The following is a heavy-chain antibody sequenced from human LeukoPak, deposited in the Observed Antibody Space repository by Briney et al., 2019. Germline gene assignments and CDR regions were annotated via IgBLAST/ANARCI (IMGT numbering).Heavy chain of an antibody. Sequence: SETLSLTCTVSGGSISSSSYYWGWIRQPPGKGLEWIGNIYYSGSTYYNPSLKSRVTISVDTSKNQFSLKLSSVTAADTAVYYCASFCSDSSGSYFDYWGQGTLVTVSS. J-gene: IGHJ4*02. D-gene: IGHD3-22*01. CDR1: GGSISSSSYY. CDR2: IYYSGST. V-gene: IGHV4-39*01. CDR3: ASFCSDSSGSYFDY.